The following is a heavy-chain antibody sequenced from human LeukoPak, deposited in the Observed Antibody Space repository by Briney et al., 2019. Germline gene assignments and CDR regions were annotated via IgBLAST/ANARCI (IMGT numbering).Heavy chain of an antibody. V-gene: IGHV3-21*01. Sequence: GGSLRLSCAASGFTFSSYSMNWVRQAPGKGLEWVSSISSSSIYIYYADSVKGRFTISRDNAKNSLYLQMNSLRAEDAAVYYCARGYYGSGNYVDYWGQGALVTVSS. CDR3: ARGYYGSGNYVDY. CDR1: GFTFSSYS. CDR2: ISSSSIYI. D-gene: IGHD3-10*01. J-gene: IGHJ4*02.